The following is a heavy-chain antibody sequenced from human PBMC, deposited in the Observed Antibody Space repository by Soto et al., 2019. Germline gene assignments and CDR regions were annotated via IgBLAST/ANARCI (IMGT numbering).Heavy chain of an antibody. V-gene: IGHV1-3*01. CDR3: ARVYPSDTRYGYVGNNWFDP. D-gene: IGHD5-18*01. J-gene: IGHJ5*02. CDR1: GYTFTSYD. Sequence: ASVKVSCKASGYTFTSYDMNWVRQAPGQRLEWMGWINAGNGNTKYSQKFQGRVTITRDTSASTAYMELSSLRSEDTAVYYCARVYPSDTRYGYVGNNWFDPWGQGTLVTVSS. CDR2: INAGNGNT.